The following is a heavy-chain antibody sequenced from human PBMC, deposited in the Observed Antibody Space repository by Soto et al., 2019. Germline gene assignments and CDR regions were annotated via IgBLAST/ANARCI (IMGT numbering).Heavy chain of an antibody. CDR2: IIPLFNAT. CDR3: AINAERNAQKFDF. D-gene: IGHD2-2*01. J-gene: IGHJ4*02. V-gene: IGHV1-69*01. CDR1: GGIFKNFD. Sequence: QVQLVQSGSEVKRPGSSVKVSCKTSGGIFKNFDIGWVRQSXXXXXEWMGEIIPLFNATNYAQKFRGRVTVTADESTRTAYMELTRLTYDDTAVYFCAINAERNAQKFDFWGQGTLVTVSS.